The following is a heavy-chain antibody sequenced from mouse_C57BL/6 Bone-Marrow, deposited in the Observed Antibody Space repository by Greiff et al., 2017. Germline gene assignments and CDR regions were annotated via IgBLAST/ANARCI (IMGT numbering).Heavy chain of an antibody. V-gene: IGHV14-4*01. D-gene: IGHD2-4*01. CDR2: IDPENGDT. J-gene: IGHJ2*01. Sequence: VQLQQSGAELVRPGASVKLSCTASGFNIKDDYMHWVKQRPEQGLEWIGWIDPENGDTEYASKFQGKATITADTSSNTAYLQLSSLTSDDTAVYYCTTGIYYDYDEGDYWGQGTTLTVSS. CDR1: GFNIKDDY. CDR3: TTGIYYDYDEGDY.